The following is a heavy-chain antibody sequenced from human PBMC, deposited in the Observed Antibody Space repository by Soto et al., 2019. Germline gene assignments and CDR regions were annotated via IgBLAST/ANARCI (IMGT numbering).Heavy chain of an antibody. D-gene: IGHD1-1*01. J-gene: IGHJ4*02. Sequence: SETLSLTCTVSGGSISSYYWSWIRQPPGKGLEWIGYIYYSGSTNYNPSLKSRVTISVDTSKNQFSLKLSSVTAADTAVYYCARGPPPGAFDYWGQGTLVTVSS. V-gene: IGHV4-59*01. CDR3: ARGPPPGAFDY. CDR2: IYYSGST. CDR1: GGSISSYY.